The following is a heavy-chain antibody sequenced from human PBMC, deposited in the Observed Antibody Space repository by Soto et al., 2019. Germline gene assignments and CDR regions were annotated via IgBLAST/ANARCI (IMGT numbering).Heavy chain of an antibody. J-gene: IGHJ6*02. V-gene: IGHV4-59*01. CDR1: GGSISSYY. Sequence: SETLSLTCTVSGGSISSYYWTWIRQPPGKGLEWIGYIYYSGSTNYSPFFKSRVTISVDTSKKQISLKLSSVTAADTAVYYCARDGGGYDSFSYYYGMDVWGQGTTVTVSS. D-gene: IGHD5-12*01. CDR3: ARDGGGYDSFSYYYGMDV. CDR2: IYYSGST.